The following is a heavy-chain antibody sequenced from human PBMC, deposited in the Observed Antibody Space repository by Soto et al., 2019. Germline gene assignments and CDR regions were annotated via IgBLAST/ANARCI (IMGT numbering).Heavy chain of an antibody. Sequence: SQTLSLTCDISGDSVTSNNTAWNWIRQSPSRGLEWLGRTEYRSKWYNEYAVSVKSRTMINPDTSKSQFSLHLNSVTPEDTAVYYCQRSFPMRWLVLEKHLCTRDVWGARATVTVSP. V-gene: IGHV6-1*01. CDR3: QRSFPMRWLVLEKHLCTRDV. CDR1: GDSVTSNNTA. J-gene: IGHJ6*01. CDR2: TEYRSKWYN. D-gene: IGHD6-19*01.